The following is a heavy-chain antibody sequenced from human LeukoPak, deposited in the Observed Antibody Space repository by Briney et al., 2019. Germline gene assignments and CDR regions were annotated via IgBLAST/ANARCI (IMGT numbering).Heavy chain of an antibody. CDR1: GFILSSYA. D-gene: IGHD1-1*01. J-gene: IGHJ4*02. CDR2: TQYDGDDK. V-gene: IGHV3-30*02. CDR3: AKVLPGPFHY. Sequence: PGGSLRLSCAASGFILSSYAMHWVRQAPGKGLEWVAFTQYDGDDKYYADSVKGRFTISRDNSKNTLYLQMNSLRAEDTAVYYCAKVLPGPFHYWGQGTLVTVSS.